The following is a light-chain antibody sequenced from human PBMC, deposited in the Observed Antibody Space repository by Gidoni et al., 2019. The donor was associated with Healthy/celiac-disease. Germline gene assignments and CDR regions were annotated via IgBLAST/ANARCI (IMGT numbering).Light chain of an antibody. CDR3: QQYNNGPPWT. V-gene: IGKV3-15*01. CDR2: GAS. Sequence: IVMTQSPATLSVSPGERATLSCRASQSVSSNLAWYQQKPGQAPRLRIYGASTRATGITARLSGSGSGTEFTLTISSLQSEDFAVYYGQQYNNGPPWTFGQGTKVEIK. CDR1: QSVSSN. J-gene: IGKJ1*01.